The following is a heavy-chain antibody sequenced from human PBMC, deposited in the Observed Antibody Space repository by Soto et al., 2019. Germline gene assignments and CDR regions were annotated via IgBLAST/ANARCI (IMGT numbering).Heavy chain of an antibody. J-gene: IGHJ4*02. CDR2: IYYSGGT. V-gene: IGHV4-4*02. D-gene: IGHD6-19*01. Sequence: QVQLQESGPGLVRPSGTLSLTCAVSGDSINSNYCWTWVRQPPGKGLEWIAEIYYSGGTSYNPSLKSRVTISMDKSKNQFSLNLTSVTAADTAMYYCARDTGWGLRYWGPGTLVTVSS. CDR1: GDSINSNYC. CDR3: ARDTGWGLRY.